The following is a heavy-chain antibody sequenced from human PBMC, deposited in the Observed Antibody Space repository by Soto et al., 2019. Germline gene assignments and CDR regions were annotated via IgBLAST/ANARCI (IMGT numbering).Heavy chain of an antibody. CDR2: INPSGGST. CDR1: VYSFTSYY. D-gene: IGHD1-26*01. V-gene: IGHV1-46*01. Sequence: XSVKVSCKASVYSFTSYYMHRVRQAPGQGLEWMGIINPSGGSTSYAQKFQGRVTMTRDTSTSTVYMELSSLRSEDTAVYYCARGRPVGATRSSDAFDIWGQGTMVTVSS. J-gene: IGHJ3*02. CDR3: ARGRPVGATRSSDAFDI.